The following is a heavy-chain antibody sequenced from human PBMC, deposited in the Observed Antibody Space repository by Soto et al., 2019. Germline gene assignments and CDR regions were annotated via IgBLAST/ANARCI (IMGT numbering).Heavy chain of an antibody. CDR2: IWYDGSNK. D-gene: IGHD3-3*01. Sequence: GGSLRLSCAASGFTFSSYGMHWVRQAPGKWLEWLSIIWYDGSNKYYADSVKGRFTISRDNSKNTLYLQMTRLRAEDTAVYYCAIDLGKDYDLWSGNYSYSYGLDVWGQGXTVTVSS. V-gene: IGHV3-33*01. J-gene: IGHJ6*02. CDR1: GFTFSSYG. CDR3: AIDLGKDYDLWSGNYSYSYGLDV.